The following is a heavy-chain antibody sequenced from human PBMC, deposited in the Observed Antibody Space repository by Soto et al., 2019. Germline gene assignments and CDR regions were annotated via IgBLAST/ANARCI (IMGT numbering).Heavy chain of an antibody. CDR2: IYYSGST. D-gene: IGHD3-22*01. Sequence: PSQTLSLTCPVSGGSISRSSYYWGWIRQPPGKGLEWIGSIYYSGSTYYNPSLKSRVTISVDTSKNQFSLKLSSVTAADTAVYYCARSSAVITTLDYFDYWGQGALVTVSS. V-gene: IGHV4-39*01. CDR1: GGSISRSSYY. CDR3: ARSSAVITTLDYFDY. J-gene: IGHJ4*02.